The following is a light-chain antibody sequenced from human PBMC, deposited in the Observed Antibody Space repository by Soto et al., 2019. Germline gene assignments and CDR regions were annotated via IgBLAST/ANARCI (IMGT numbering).Light chain of an antibody. Sequence: ETVMTQSPATLSVSPGERATLSCRASQTIANNLAWYQQRPGQAPRLLIYGASTRATGIPARFSGSGSGTDFTLTISSLQSEDFAVYYCQQYNNWPPDTFGQGTKLEIK. CDR2: GAS. V-gene: IGKV3-15*01. J-gene: IGKJ2*01. CDR3: QQYNNWPPDT. CDR1: QTIANN.